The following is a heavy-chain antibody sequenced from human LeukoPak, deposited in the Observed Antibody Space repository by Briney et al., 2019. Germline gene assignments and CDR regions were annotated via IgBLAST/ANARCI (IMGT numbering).Heavy chain of an antibody. CDR3: AREFSGNPGYYGMDV. J-gene: IGHJ6*02. D-gene: IGHD3-10*01. CDR1: GYTFTGYY. Sequence: ASVKVSCKASGYTFTGYYMHWVRQAPGQGLEWMGWINPSSGGTNYAQKFQGRVTMTRDTSISTAYMELSRLRSDDTAVYYCAREFSGNPGYYGMDVWGQGTTVTVSS. V-gene: IGHV1-2*02. CDR2: INPSSGGT.